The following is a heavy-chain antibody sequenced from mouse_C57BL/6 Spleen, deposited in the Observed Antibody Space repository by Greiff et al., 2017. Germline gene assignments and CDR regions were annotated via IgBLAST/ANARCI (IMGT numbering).Heavy chain of an antibody. CDR3: TGGFDY. CDR1: GFTFSNYW. CDR2: IRMKSDNSAS. V-gene: IGHV6-3*01. J-gene: IGHJ2*01. Sequence: EVKLVESGGGLVQPGGSMKLSCVASGFTFSNYWMNWVRQSPEQGLEWVAQIRMKSDNSASQYAESVKGRFTNSRDDSKSSVYLQMNNLRAEDTGIYYCTGGFDYWGQGTTLTVSS.